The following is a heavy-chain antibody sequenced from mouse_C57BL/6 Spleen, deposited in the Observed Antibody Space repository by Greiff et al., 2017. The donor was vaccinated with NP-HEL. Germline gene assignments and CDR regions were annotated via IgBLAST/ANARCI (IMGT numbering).Heavy chain of an antibody. V-gene: IGHV1-26*01. D-gene: IGHD4-1*01. J-gene: IGHJ2*01. CDR2: INPNNGGT. CDR1: GYTFTDYY. Sequence: EVQLQQSGPELVKPGASVKISCKASGYTFTDYYMNWVKQSHGKSLEWIGDINPNNGGTSYNQKFKGKATLTVDKSSSTAYMELRSLTSEDSAVYYCARDWEWPDFDYWGQGTTLTVSS. CDR3: ARDWEWPDFDY.